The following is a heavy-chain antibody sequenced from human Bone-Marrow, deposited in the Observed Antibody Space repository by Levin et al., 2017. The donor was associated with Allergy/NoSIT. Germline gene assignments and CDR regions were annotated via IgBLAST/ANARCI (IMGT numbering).Heavy chain of an antibody. CDR3: ARDQGVVATSTLNAFDI. CDR1: GFTFSNYR. CDR2: ISGGGGTI. D-gene: IGHD2-15*01. J-gene: IGHJ3*02. Sequence: GESLKISCAASGFTFSNYRMNWVRQAPGKGLEWVSYISGGGGTIYYADSVKGRFIISRDNAKNLLYLQMNSLRAEDTALYYCARDQGVVATSTLNAFDIWGQGTMVTVSS. V-gene: IGHV3-48*01.